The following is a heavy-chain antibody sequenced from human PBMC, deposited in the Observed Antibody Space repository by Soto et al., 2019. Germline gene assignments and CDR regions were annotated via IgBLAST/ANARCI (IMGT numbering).Heavy chain of an antibody. D-gene: IGHD3-10*01. J-gene: IGHJ6*02. V-gene: IGHV3-21*01. CDR2: IRGFSPYT. CDR3: ARARGYDAQAYYYNAMDV. Sequence: GGSLRHSCVASGFTFRTYTMNWVRQAPGKGLEWVSGIRGFSPYTFYAESVKGRFTISRDNAKNSLYLQMNSLGVEDTAVYYCARARGYDAQAYYYNAMDVWGQGTTVTVSS. CDR1: GFTFRTYT.